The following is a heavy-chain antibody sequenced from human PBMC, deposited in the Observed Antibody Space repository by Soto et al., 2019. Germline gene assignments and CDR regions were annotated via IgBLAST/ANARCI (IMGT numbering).Heavy chain of an antibody. CDR2: ISGSGGST. Sequence: GGSLRLSCAASGFTFSNYAMSWVRQAPGKGLEWVSGISGSGGSTYYTDSVKGRFTISRDNPKNTLYLQMNSLIAEDTAVYYCAKDIRLTSAGSFDCWGQGTLVTVSS. D-gene: IGHD6-13*01. J-gene: IGHJ4*02. CDR3: AKDIRLTSAGSFDC. V-gene: IGHV3-23*01. CDR1: GFTFSNYA.